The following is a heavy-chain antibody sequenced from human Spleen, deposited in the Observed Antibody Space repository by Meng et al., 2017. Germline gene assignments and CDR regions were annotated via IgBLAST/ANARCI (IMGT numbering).Heavy chain of an antibody. J-gene: IGHJ3*02. Sequence: ASVKVSCKASGYTFTSYYMHWVRQAPGQGLEWMGVINPNSGSTTYAQKFQGRVTMTRDTSTGTVYMELSSLRSEDTAVYYCARPLYDSTGHYAFDMWGQGTMVTVSS. CDR2: INPNSGST. V-gene: IGHV1-46*01. D-gene: IGHD3-22*01. CDR3: ARPLYDSTGHYAFDM. CDR1: GYTFTSYY.